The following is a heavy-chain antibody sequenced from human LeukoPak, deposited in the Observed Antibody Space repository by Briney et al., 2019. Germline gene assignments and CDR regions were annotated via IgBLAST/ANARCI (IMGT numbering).Heavy chain of an antibody. Sequence: PGGSLRLSCAASGFTFSSYAMSWVRQAPGKGLEWVSTISGSGGSTYYADSVKGRFTISRDNSKNTLYLQMNSLRAEDTAVYYCAKGHGGYCSGGSCYEPYYFDYWGQGTLVTVSS. CDR2: ISGSGGST. J-gene: IGHJ4*02. CDR1: GFTFSSYA. V-gene: IGHV3-23*01. CDR3: AKGHGGYCSGGSCYEPYYFDY. D-gene: IGHD2-15*01.